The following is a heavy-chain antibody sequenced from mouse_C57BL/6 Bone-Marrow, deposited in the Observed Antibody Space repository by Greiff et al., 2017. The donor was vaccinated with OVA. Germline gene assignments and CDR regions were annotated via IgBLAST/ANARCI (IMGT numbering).Heavy chain of an antibody. CDR1: GFTFSSYG. Sequence: EVMLVESGGDLVKPGGSLKLSCAASGFTFSSYGMSWVRQTPDKRLEWVATISSGGSYTYYPDSVKGRFTISRDNANNTLYLQMSSLKSEDTAMYYCARSGTTVPWYFDVWGTGTTVTVSS. CDR2: ISSGGSYT. CDR3: ARSGTTVPWYFDV. J-gene: IGHJ1*03. V-gene: IGHV5-6*01. D-gene: IGHD1-1*01.